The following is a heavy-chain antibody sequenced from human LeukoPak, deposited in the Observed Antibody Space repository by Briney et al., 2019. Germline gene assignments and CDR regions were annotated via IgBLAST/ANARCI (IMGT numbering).Heavy chain of an antibody. CDR2: ISSSSSYI. J-gene: IGHJ4*02. CDR1: GFTFSSYS. V-gene: IGHV3-21*01. D-gene: IGHD6-13*01. Sequence: TGGSLRLSCAASGFTFSSYSMNWVRQAPGKGLEWVSSISSSSSYIYYADSVKGRFTISRDNAKNSLYLQMNSLRAEDTAVYYCARDLWSSSWYRGTVLCFDYWGQGTLVTVSS. CDR3: ARDLWSSSWYRGTVLCFDY.